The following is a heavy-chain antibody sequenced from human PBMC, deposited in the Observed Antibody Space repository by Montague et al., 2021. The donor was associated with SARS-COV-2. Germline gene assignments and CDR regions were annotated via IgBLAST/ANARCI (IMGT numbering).Heavy chain of an antibody. CDR3: ARRVTRGAFDV. V-gene: IGHV4-39*01. Sequence: SETLSLTCIVSGGSINSSTYYWAWIRQPPGKGLEWIATIYYRGASWSDPSLRSRVTISADTSRNQINLKLTSVTAADMGLYYCARRVTRGAFDVWGQGTMVTVSP. D-gene: IGHD1-1*01. CDR1: GGSINSSTYY. CDR2: IYYRGAS. J-gene: IGHJ3*01.